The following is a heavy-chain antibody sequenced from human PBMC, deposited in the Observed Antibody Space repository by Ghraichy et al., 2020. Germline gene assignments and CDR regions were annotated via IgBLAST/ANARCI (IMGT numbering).Heavy chain of an antibody. D-gene: IGHD3-10*01. J-gene: IGHJ5*02. Sequence: GGSLRLTCAASGFTFSSYAMSWVRQAPGKGLEWVSAISGSGGSTYYADSVKGRFTISRDNSKNTLYLQMNSLRAEDTAVYYCAKDHPYYYGSGSYYDPPKLFDPWGQGTLVTVSS. CDR3: AKDHPYYYGSGSYYDPPKLFDP. CDR2: ISGSGGST. V-gene: IGHV3-23*01. CDR1: GFTFSSYA.